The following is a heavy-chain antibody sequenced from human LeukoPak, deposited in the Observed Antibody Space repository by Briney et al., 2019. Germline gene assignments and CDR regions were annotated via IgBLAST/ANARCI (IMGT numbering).Heavy chain of an antibody. CDR2: INAGNGNT. J-gene: IGHJ4*02. CDR3: ARVAYYYGSGNQLREYYFDY. D-gene: IGHD3-10*01. CDR1: GYTFTSYA. Sequence: ASVKVSCKASGYTFTSYAMHWVRQAPGQRLEWMGWINAGNGNTKYSQEFQGRVTITRDTSASTAYMELSSLRSEDMAVYYCARVAYYYGSGNQLREYYFDYWGQGTLVTVSS. V-gene: IGHV1-3*03.